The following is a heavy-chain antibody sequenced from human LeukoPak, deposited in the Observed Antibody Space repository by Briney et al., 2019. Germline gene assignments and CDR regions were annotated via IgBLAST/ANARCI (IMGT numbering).Heavy chain of an antibody. CDR2: IIPIFGTA. V-gene: IGHV1-69*05. J-gene: IGHJ4*02. CDR1: GGTFSSYA. D-gene: IGHD3-22*01. Sequence: SVKVSCKASGGTFSSYAISWVRQAPGQGLEWMGRIIPIFGTANYAQKFQGRVTITTDESTSTAYMELSSLRSEDTAVYYCAVSPTHDSSGYYYETSIDYWGQGTQVTVSS. CDR3: AVSPTHDSSGYYYETSIDY.